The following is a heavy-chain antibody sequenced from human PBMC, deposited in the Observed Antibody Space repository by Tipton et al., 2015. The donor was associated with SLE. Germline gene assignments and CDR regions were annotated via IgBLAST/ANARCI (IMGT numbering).Heavy chain of an antibody. CDR3: ATDRTSLWVTSNFDS. CDR2: IRSKTDGGTA. V-gene: IGHV3-15*01. CDR1: GFTFTNAW. J-gene: IGHJ5*01. D-gene: IGHD4-17*01. Sequence: GSLRLSCAASGFTFTNAWMSWVRQAPGKGLEWVGRIRSKTDGGTADYAAPVKGRFTISRDDSKDTLYLQMNSLKTEDTAVYYCATDRTSLWVTSNFDSWGQGTLVTVSS.